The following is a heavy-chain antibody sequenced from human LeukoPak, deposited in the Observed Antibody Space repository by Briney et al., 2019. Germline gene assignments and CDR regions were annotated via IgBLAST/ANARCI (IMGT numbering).Heavy chain of an antibody. Sequence: GGSLRLSCAASGFNFSAYAMHWVRQAPGKGLEWVAVISYDGSNEYYADSVKGRFTISSDNSKNTVYLQMNSLRAEDTAVYYCARDANPLRDFDYWGQGTLVTVSS. CDR2: ISYDGSNE. CDR1: GFNFSAYA. V-gene: IGHV3-30-3*01. CDR3: ARDANPLRDFDY. J-gene: IGHJ4*02. D-gene: IGHD4/OR15-4a*01.